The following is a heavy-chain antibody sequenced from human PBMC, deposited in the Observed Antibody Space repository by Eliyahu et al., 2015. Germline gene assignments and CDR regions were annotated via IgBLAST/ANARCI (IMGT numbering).Heavy chain of an antibody. V-gene: IGHV4-34*01. CDR1: GGSFSGYY. Sequence: QVQLQQWGAGLLKPSETLSLTCAVYGGSFSGYYWSWIRQPPGKGLEWIGEINHSGSTNYNPSLKSRVTISVDTSKNQFSLKLSSVTAADTAVYYCARAYIAVAGGPTWDYWGQGTLVTVSS. D-gene: IGHD6-19*01. J-gene: IGHJ4*02. CDR3: ARAYIAVAGGPTWDY. CDR2: INHSGST.